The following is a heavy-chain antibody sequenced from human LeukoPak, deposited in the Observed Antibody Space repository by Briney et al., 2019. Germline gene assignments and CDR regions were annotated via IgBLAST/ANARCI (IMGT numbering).Heavy chain of an antibody. V-gene: IGHV1-69*01. D-gene: IGHD1-26*01. CDR2: IIPIFGTA. CDR1: GGTFSSYA. Sequence: SVKVSCKASGGTFSSYAISWVRQAPGQGLEWMGGIIPIFGTANYAQKFQGRVTITADESTSTAYVELSSLRSEDTAVYYCARDKSYSGSYFRGEFDYWGQGTLVTVSS. CDR3: ARDKSYSGSYFRGEFDY. J-gene: IGHJ4*02.